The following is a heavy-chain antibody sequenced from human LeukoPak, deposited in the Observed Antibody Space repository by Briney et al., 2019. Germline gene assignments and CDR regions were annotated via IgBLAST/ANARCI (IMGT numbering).Heavy chain of an antibody. Sequence: GGSLRLSCAASGFTFSSYAMHWVRQAPGKGLEWVSSISSSSSYIYYADSVKGRFTISRDNAKNSLYLQMNSLRAEDTAVYYCARDRYSSGWYYFDYWGQGTLVTVSS. CDR1: GFTFSSYA. CDR2: ISSSSSYI. V-gene: IGHV3-21*01. D-gene: IGHD6-19*01. CDR3: ARDRYSSGWYYFDY. J-gene: IGHJ4*02.